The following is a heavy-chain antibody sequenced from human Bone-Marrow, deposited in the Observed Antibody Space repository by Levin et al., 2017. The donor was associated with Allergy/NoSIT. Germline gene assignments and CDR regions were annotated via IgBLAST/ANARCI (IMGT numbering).Heavy chain of an antibody. D-gene: IGHD4/OR15-4a*01. J-gene: IGHJ5*02. CDR2: ISTTSNEV. Sequence: GSLRLSCAASGFIFSNFNMNWVRQAPGTGPEWVSFISTTSNEVSYTDSVKGRFTISRDNAKSSLYLQMNSLRDEDTAVYYCALTIGVTPAWGQGTLVTVSS. V-gene: IGHV3-48*02. CDR3: ALTIGVTPA. CDR1: GFIFSNFN.